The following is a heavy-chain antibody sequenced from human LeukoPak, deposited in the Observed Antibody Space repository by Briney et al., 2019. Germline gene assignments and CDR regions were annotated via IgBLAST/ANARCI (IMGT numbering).Heavy chain of an antibody. Sequence: ASVKVSCKTSGYTFTSYGINWVRQAPGQGLEWMGWISSFNGKTNYAQKLQGRVTLTTDTSTSTAYMELRSLRSDDTAVYYCAREGTPTWYYYMDVWGKGTTVTVSS. CDR1: GYTFTSYG. D-gene: IGHD3-10*01. V-gene: IGHV1-18*01. J-gene: IGHJ6*03. CDR3: AREGTPTWYYYMDV. CDR2: ISSFNGKT.